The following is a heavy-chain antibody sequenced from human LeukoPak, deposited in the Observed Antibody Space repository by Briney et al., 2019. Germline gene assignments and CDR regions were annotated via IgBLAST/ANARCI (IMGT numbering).Heavy chain of an antibody. J-gene: IGHJ4*02. CDR2: IYYSGST. CDR1: GGSISSYY. CDR3: ARSDYGSGSYYNH. Sequence: PSETLSLTCTVSGGSISSYYWSWIRQPPGKGLEWIGYIYYSGSTNYNPSLKSRVTISVDTSKNQFSLKLSSATAADTAVYYCARSDYGSGSYYNHWGQGTLVTVSS. D-gene: IGHD3-10*01. V-gene: IGHV4-59*01.